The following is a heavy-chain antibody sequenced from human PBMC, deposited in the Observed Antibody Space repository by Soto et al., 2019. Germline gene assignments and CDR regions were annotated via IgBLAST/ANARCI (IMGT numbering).Heavy chain of an antibody. CDR2: IYYSGNT. CDR3: ARRRGGYDYCDV. D-gene: IGHD5-12*01. CDR1: GGSISSSSYY. Sequence: SETLSLTCTVSGGSISSSSYYWDWIRQPPGKGLEWIGSIYYSGNTYYNPSLKSRVTISEDTSKNQFSLKLSSVTAADTAVYYCARRRGGYDYCDVWGQGTLVTVSS. V-gene: IGHV4-39*01. J-gene: IGHJ4*02.